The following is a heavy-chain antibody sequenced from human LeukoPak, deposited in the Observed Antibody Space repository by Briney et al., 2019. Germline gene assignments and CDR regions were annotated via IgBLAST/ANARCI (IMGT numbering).Heavy chain of an antibody. CDR3: AKDLSMRSGGPATSPFDY. Sequence: GGSLRLSCAASGFTFSSYGMHWVRQAPGKGLEGVAFIRYDGSNKYYADSVKGRFTISRDNSKNTLYLQMNSLRAEDTAVYYCAKDLSMRSGGPATSPFDYWGQGTLVTVSS. J-gene: IGHJ4*02. V-gene: IGHV3-30*02. CDR2: IRYDGSNK. D-gene: IGHD1-26*01. CDR1: GFTFSSYG.